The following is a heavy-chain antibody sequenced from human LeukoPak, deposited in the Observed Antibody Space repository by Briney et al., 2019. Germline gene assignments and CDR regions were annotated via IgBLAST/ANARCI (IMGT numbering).Heavy chain of an antibody. J-gene: IGHJ4*02. D-gene: IGHD5-12*01. V-gene: IGHV1-69*05. CDR3: ARGRGGGYSGYDCSY. CDR1: GGTFSSYA. Sequence: GSSVTVSCKASGGTFSSYAISWVRQAPGQGLEWMGGIIPIFGTANYAQKFQGRVTITTDESTSTAYMELSSLRSEDTAVYYCARGRGGGYSGYDCSYWGQGTLVTVSS. CDR2: IIPIFGTA.